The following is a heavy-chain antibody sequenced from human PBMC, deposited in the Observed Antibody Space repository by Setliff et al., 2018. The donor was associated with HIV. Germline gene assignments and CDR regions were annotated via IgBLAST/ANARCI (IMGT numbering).Heavy chain of an antibody. CDR1: GFTFSDAW. V-gene: IGHV3-23*01. D-gene: IGHD3-22*01. CDR3: AKERNPYDYDSSGYSWFDP. CDR2: ISGSGGST. Sequence: PGGSLRLSCAVSGFTFSDAWMTWVRQAPGKGLEWVSAISGSGGSTYYADSVKGRFTISRDNSKNTLYLQMNSLRAEDTAVYYCAKERNPYDYDSSGYSWFDPWGQGTLVTVSS. J-gene: IGHJ5*02.